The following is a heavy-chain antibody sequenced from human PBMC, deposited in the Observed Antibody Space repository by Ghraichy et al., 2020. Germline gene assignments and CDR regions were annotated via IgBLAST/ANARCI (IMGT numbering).Heavy chain of an antibody. CDR2: ISGSGGST. CDR1: GFTFSSYA. Sequence: GGSLRLSCAASGFTFSSYAMSWVRQAPGKGLEWVSGISGSGGSTYYVDSVTGRFTISRDNSKNTLNLQMNSLIAEDTAVYYCAKGIAAGTTTIAYYYNGLDVWGQGTTVTVSS. V-gene: IGHV3-23*01. CDR3: AKGIAAGTTTIAYYYNGLDV. J-gene: IGHJ6*02. D-gene: IGHD6-13*01.